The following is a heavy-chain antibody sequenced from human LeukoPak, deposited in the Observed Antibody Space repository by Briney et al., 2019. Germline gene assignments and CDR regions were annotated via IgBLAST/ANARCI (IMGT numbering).Heavy chain of an antibody. V-gene: IGHV3-30*18. CDR3: AKDERYYGSGIYYDYYYGGDV. D-gene: IGHD3-10*01. Sequence: GRCLRLSCAAAGFTLTSYGMDWVRQARGKGLELVAVISYDGSNKYYADSVKGRFTISRDNSENTLYLQMNSLRAEDTAVYYCAKDERYYGSGIYYDYYYGGDVWGQGTTVTVSS. CDR2: ISYDGSNK. J-gene: IGHJ6*02. CDR1: GFTLTSYG.